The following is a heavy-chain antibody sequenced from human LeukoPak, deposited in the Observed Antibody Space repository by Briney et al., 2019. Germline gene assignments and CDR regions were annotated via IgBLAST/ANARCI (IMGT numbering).Heavy chain of an antibody. CDR2: INGGGGST. J-gene: IGHJ3*02. CDR3: TTHSSSGRAFDI. CDR1: GFTFSSYA. Sequence: PGGSLRLSCAASGFTFSSYAMSWVRQAPGRGLEWVSAINGGGGSTFYTDSVKGRFTISRDNYKNTLYMQMNSLRDEDTAIYYCTTHSSSGRAFDIWGQGTMVTASS. D-gene: IGHD6-6*01. V-gene: IGHV3-23*01.